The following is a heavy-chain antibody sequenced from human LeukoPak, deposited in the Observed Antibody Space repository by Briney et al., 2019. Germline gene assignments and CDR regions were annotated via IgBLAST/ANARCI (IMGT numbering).Heavy chain of an antibody. J-gene: IGHJ4*02. V-gene: IGHV4-39*07. Sequence: SETLSLTCTVSGGSISGSNYYWGWIRQPPGKGLEWIGSIYYSGSTYYNPSLKSRVTISVDTSKNQFSLKLSSVTAADTAVYYCARDSHVVDYWGQGTLVTVSS. CDR1: GGSISGSNYY. CDR3: ARDSHVVDY. CDR2: IYYSGST.